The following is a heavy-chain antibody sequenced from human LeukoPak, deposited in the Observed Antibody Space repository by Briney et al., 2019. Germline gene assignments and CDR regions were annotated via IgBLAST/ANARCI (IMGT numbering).Heavy chain of an antibody. CDR1: GFTFSSYA. Sequence: GGSLRLSCAASGFTFSSYAMSWVRQAPGKGLEWAPAISGSGGSTYYADSVKGRFTISRDNSKNTLYLQMNSLRAEDTAVYYCAKSRDLWFGSFDYWGQGTLVTVSS. V-gene: IGHV3-23*01. D-gene: IGHD3-10*01. J-gene: IGHJ4*02. CDR2: ISGSGGST. CDR3: AKSRDLWFGSFDY.